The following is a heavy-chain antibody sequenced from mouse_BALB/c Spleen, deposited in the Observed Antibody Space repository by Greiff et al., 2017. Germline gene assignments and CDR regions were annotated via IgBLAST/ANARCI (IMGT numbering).Heavy chain of an antibody. CDR1: GYTFTSYW. Sequence: VQLQQSGTVLARPGASVKMSCKASGYTFTSYWMHWVKQRPGQGLEWIGAIYPGNSDTSYNQKFKGKAKLTAVTSTSTAYMELSSLTNEDSAVYYCTRSGDGDLFAYWGQGTLVTVSA. CDR3: TRSGDGDLFAY. D-gene: IGHD2-13*01. CDR2: IYPGNSDT. J-gene: IGHJ3*01. V-gene: IGHV1-5*01.